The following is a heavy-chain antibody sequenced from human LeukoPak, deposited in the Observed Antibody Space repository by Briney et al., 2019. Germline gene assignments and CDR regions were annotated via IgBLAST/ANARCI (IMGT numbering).Heavy chain of an antibody. Sequence: PGGSLRLSCAASGFTFSSYAMSWVRQAPGKGLEWVSAISGSGGSTYYADSVRGRFTISRDNSKNTLYLQMNSLRSEDTAVYYCAEAEYSSSPYFDYWGQGTLVTVSS. V-gene: IGHV3-23*01. CDR3: AEAEYSSSPYFDY. CDR2: ISGSGGST. J-gene: IGHJ4*02. D-gene: IGHD6-6*01. CDR1: GFTFSSYA.